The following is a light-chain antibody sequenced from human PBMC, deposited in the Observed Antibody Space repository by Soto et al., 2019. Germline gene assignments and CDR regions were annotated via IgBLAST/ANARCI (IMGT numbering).Light chain of an antibody. CDR1: VLAKKY. V-gene: IGLV3-27*01. CDR2: KDS. J-gene: IGLJ2*01. CDR3: YSAADNNLGV. Sequence: SYELTQPSSVSVSPGQTARITCSGDVLAKKYARWFQQKPGQAPVLLIYKDSERPSGIPERFSGSSSGTTVTLTISGAHVEDEADYYCYSAADNNLGVFGGGTKL.